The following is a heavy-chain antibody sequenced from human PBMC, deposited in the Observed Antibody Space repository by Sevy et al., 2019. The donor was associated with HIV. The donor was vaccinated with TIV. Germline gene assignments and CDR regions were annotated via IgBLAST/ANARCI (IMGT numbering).Heavy chain of an antibody. D-gene: IGHD3-22*01. V-gene: IGHV5-51*01. CDR2: IYPDYSDT. J-gene: IGHJ3*02. CDR3: ARHRIPAYYDSSGRYPSGAFGT. CDR1: GYSFTSYW. Sequence: GESLKISCKGSGYSFTSYWIGWVRQMPGKGLEWMRIIYPDYSDTRDSPSFQCQVTISADKSISTAYLQRSSLKASDTEIYSTARHRIPAYYDSSGRYPSGAFGTWGQATMVAVSS.